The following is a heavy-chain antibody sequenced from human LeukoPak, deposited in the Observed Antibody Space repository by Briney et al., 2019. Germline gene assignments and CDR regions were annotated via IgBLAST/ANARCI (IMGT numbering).Heavy chain of an antibody. Sequence: PSQTLSLTCAVSGGSISSSNWWSWVRQPPGKGREWIGEIYHSGNTNYNPSLKSRVTISVEKSKNQFSLKLSSVTAADTAVYYCASLADYYGSGSYYRNDYWGQGTLVTVSS. V-gene: IGHV4-4*02. CDR2: IYHSGNT. D-gene: IGHD3-10*01. CDR1: GGSISSSNW. CDR3: ASLADYYGSGSYYRNDY. J-gene: IGHJ4*02.